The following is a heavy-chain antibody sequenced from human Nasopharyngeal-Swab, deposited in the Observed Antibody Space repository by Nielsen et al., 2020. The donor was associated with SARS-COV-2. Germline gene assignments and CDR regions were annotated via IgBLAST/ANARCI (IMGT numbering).Heavy chain of an antibody. CDR3: ARHSSDYHSYYYYYMDV. CDR2: IYYSGST. V-gene: IGHV4-39*01. J-gene: IGHJ6*03. D-gene: IGHD3-16*01. CDR1: GGSIISSSYY. Sequence: SETLSLTCTVPGGSIISSSYYWGWIRQPPGKGLEWIGSIYYSGSTYYNPSLKSRVTISVDTSKNQFSLKLSSVTAADTAVYYCARHSSDYHSYYYYYMDVWGKGTTVTVSS.